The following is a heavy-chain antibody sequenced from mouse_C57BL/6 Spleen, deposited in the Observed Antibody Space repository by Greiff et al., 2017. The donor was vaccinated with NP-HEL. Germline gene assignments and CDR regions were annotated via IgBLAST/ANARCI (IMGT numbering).Heavy chain of an antibody. J-gene: IGHJ2*01. CDR3: AREDGYDYFDY. V-gene: IGHV1-61*01. Sequence: VKLQESGAELVRPGSSVKLSCKASGYTFTSYWMDWVKQRPGQGLEWIGNIYPSDSETHYNQKFKDKATLTVDKSSSTAYMQLSSLTSEDSAVYYCAREDGYDYFDYWGQGTTLTVSS. CDR2: IYPSDSET. D-gene: IGHD2-2*01. CDR1: GYTFTSYW.